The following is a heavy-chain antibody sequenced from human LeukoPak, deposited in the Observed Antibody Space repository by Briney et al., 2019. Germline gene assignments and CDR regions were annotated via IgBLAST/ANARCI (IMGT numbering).Heavy chain of an antibody. Sequence: GGSLRLSCAASGFTFSSYSMNWVRQAPGKGLEWVSSISGSSSYIYYADSVKGRFTISRDNAKNSLCLQMNSLRAEDTAVYYCASRSGYSYVNGYYFDYWGQGTLVTVSS. CDR1: GFTFSSYS. CDR3: ASRSGYSYVNGYYFDY. CDR2: ISGSSSYI. D-gene: IGHD5-18*01. V-gene: IGHV3-21*01. J-gene: IGHJ4*02.